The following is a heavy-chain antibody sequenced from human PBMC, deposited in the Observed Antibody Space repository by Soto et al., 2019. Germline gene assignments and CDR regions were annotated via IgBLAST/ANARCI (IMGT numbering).Heavy chain of an antibody. J-gene: IGHJ6*03. D-gene: IGHD1-1*01. CDR1: GFTFSSYW. CDR2: IKQDGSEK. V-gene: IGHV3-7*01. CDR3: ARIRTSYYYYYMDV. Sequence: GGSLRLSCAASGFTFSSYWMSWVRQAPGKGLEWVANIKQDGSEKYYVDSVKGRFTISRDNAKNSLYLQMNSLRAEDTAVYYCARIRTSYYYYYMDVWGKGTTVTVSS.